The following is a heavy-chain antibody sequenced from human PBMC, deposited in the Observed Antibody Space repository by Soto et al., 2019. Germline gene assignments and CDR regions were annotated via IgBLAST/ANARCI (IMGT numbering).Heavy chain of an antibody. CDR2: IYYSGST. J-gene: IGHJ4*02. D-gene: IGHD4-17*01. Sequence: QVQLQESGPGLVKPSQTLSLTCTVSGGSISSGDYYWSWIRQPPGKGLEWIGYIYYSGSTYYNPSLKSRVTISVDTSNNQFSLKLSSVTAADTAVYYCARDPGAGYGDPHGGDYWGQGTLVTVSS. CDR3: ARDPGAGYGDPHGGDY. V-gene: IGHV4-30-4*01. CDR1: GGSISSGDYY.